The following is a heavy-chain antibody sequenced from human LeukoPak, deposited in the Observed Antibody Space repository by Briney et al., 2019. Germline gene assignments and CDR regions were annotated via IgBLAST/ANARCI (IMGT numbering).Heavy chain of an antibody. D-gene: IGHD3-22*01. Sequence: PGGSLRLSCAASGFTFSSYGMHWVRQAPGKGLEWVAVISYDGSNKYYADSVKGRFTISRDNSKNTLYLQMNSLRAEDTAVYYCAKPGVYDSSGYYPDWGHGTLVTVSS. CDR1: GFTFSSYG. J-gene: IGHJ4*01. CDR2: ISYDGSNK. CDR3: AKPGVYDSSGYYPD. V-gene: IGHV3-30*18.